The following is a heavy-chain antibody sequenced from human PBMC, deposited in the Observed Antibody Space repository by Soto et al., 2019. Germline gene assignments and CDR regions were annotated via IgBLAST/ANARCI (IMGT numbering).Heavy chain of an antibody. CDR2: ISTSSSNR. Sequence: QPGGSLRLSCAASGFSFSNYEMNWVRQAPGKGLEWISYISTSSSNRYYADSVKGRFTISRDNAGNSLFLQMNGLRVEDTAVYYCARASAVQLDYWGQGALVTVSS. D-gene: IGHD3-10*01. CDR1: GFSFSNYE. J-gene: IGHJ4*02. V-gene: IGHV3-48*03. CDR3: ARASAVQLDY.